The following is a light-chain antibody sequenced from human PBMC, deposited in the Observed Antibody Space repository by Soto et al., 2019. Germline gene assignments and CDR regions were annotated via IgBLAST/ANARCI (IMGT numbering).Light chain of an antibody. CDR3: QQRSNWPRGT. Sequence: EIVLTQSPATLSLSPGERATLSCRASQSVSSYLAWYQQKPGQAPRLLIYDASNRATGIPARFSGSGSGTDFTLTISSLEPEDFAVYYCQQRSNWPRGTFGQGTRLEXK. CDR2: DAS. V-gene: IGKV3-11*01. CDR1: QSVSSY. J-gene: IGKJ5*01.